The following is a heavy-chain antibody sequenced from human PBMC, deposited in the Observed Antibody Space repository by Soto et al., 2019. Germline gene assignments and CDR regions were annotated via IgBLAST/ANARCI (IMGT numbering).Heavy chain of an antibody. V-gene: IGHV3-30-3*01. Sequence: QVQLLESGGGVVQPGRSLRLSCAASGFPFSSYALHWVRQAPGRGLEWVAAISNAGCNKLYADSVKGRFSISRDTSKKTLYLKMNSRRTAVTDVYYCARVWGAYPNFDCWGQGTLVTVSS. D-gene: IGHD3-16*01. CDR2: ISNAGCNK. CDR1: GFPFSSYA. CDR3: ARVWGAYPNFDC. J-gene: IGHJ4*02.